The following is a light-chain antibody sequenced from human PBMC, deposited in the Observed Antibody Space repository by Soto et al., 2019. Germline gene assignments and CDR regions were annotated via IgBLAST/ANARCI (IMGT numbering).Light chain of an antibody. CDR1: QDVSAY. J-gene: IGKJ2*01. CDR3: QQSYKTPHT. Sequence: DIQMTQSPSSLSASVGDRVTITCRASQDVSAYLLWYQQRQGTPPKLLIYAASNLVSGVPSRFSGSGSGTTFTLTISSLQPEDFATYYCQQSYKTPHTFGQGTKLETK. CDR2: AAS. V-gene: IGKV1-39*01.